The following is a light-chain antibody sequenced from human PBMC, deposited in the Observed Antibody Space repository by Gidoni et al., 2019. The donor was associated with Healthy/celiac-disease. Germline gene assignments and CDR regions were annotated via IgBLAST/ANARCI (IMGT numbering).Light chain of an antibody. Sequence: QSALTQPASVSGSPGQPITISCTGTSSDVGSYNLVSWYQQHPGKAPKLMIYEGSKRPPGVSNRFSGSKSGNTASLTISGLQAEDEADYYCCSYAGSSTFLYVFGTGTKVTVL. CDR3: CSYAGSSTFLYV. V-gene: IGLV2-23*03. J-gene: IGLJ1*01. CDR2: EGS. CDR1: SSDVGSYNL.